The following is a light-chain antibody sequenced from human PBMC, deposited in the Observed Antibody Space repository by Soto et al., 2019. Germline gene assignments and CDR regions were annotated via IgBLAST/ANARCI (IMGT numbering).Light chain of an antibody. CDR3: QQRSNWST. CDR2: DAS. Sequence: EIILTQSPATLSVSPGERATLSCRASQSFSSYLACYQQKPGQAPRLLIYDASNRATGIPARFSGSGSGTDFTLTISSLEPEDFAVYYCQQRSNWSTFGQGTRLEIK. J-gene: IGKJ5*01. CDR1: QSFSSY. V-gene: IGKV3-11*01.